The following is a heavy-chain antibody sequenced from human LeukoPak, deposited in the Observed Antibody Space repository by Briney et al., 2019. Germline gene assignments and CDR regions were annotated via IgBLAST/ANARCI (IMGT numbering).Heavy chain of an antibody. CDR3: ARGRYDSSGYYYPSGGPFDY. Sequence: SETLSLTCTVSGGSISSSSYYWGWIRQPPGKGLEWIGSIYYSGSTYYNPSLKSRVTISVDTSKNQFSLKLSSVTAADTAVYYCARGRYDSSGYYYPSGGPFDYWGQGTLVTVSS. D-gene: IGHD3-22*01. CDR1: GGSISSSSYY. J-gene: IGHJ4*02. CDR2: IYYSGST. V-gene: IGHV4-39*07.